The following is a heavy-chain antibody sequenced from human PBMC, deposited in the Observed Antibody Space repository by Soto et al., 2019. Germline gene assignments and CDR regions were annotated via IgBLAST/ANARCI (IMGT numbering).Heavy chain of an antibody. D-gene: IGHD1-26*01. J-gene: IGHJ6*04. CDR3: ARRGTAPTSHYSYYGMDV. Sequence: SVKVSCKASGGTFSSYAISWVRQAPGQGLEWMGGIIPIFGTANYAQKFQGRVTITADKSTSTAYMELSSLRSEDTAVYYCARRGTAPTSHYSYYGMDVWGKGTPVTAPS. V-gene: IGHV1-69*06. CDR1: GGTFSSYA. CDR2: IIPIFGTA.